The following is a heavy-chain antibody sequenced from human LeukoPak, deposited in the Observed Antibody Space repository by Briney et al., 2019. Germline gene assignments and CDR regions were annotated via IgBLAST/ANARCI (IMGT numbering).Heavy chain of an antibody. CDR3: ARDNIGVYYYDSSGWFDP. Sequence: ASVKVSCKASGYTFTNYDINWVRQATGQGLEWMGWMNPNSGNTGYAQKFQGRVTMTRDMSTSTVYMELSSLRSEDTAVYYCARDNIGVYYYDSSGWFDPWGQGTLVTVSS. J-gene: IGHJ5*02. CDR1: GYTFTNYD. V-gene: IGHV1-8*02. D-gene: IGHD3-22*01. CDR2: MNPNSGNT.